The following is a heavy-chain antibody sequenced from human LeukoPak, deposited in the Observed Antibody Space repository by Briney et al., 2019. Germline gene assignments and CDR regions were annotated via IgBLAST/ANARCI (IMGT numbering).Heavy chain of an antibody. V-gene: IGHV3-74*03. CDR1: GFXFSGAW. CDR3: TRGPLPAPGIADY. D-gene: IGHD2-2*01. J-gene: IGHJ4*02. CDR2: ISNDGSIT. Sequence: GGSLRLSCAASGFXFSGAWIHWVRQVPGKGLVWVSGISNDGSITEYTDSVKGRFTISRDNDKKTVYLQMNSLRAEDTAVYYCTRGPLPAPGIADYWGQGTLVTVSS.